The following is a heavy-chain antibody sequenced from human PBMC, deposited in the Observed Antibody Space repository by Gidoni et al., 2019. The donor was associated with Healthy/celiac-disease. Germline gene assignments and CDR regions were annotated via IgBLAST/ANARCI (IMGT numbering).Heavy chain of an antibody. V-gene: IGHV3-9*01. CDR2: ISWNSGSI. CDR1: GFTFDDYA. Sequence: EVQLVESGGGLVQPGRSLRLSCAASGFTFDDYAMHWVRQAPGKGLEWVSGISWNSGSIGYADSVKGRFTISRDNAKNSLYQQMNSLRAEDTALYYCAKDLSYWGQGTLVTVSS. CDR3: AKDLSY. J-gene: IGHJ4*02.